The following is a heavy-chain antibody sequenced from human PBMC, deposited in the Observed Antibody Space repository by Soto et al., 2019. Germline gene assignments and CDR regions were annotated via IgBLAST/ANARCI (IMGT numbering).Heavy chain of an antibody. V-gene: IGHV3-30*18. CDR3: AKDFDAAAGTYDY. CDR1: GFTFSSYG. CDR2: ISYDGSSK. J-gene: IGHJ4*02. Sequence: SLRLSCAASGFTFSSYGMHWVRQAPGKGLEWVAVISYDGSSKYYADSVKGRFTISRDNSKNTLYLQMNSLRAEDTAVYYCAKDFDAAAGTYDYWGQGTLVTVSS. D-gene: IGHD6-13*01.